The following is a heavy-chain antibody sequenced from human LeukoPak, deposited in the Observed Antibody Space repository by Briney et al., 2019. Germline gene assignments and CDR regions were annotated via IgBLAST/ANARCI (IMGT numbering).Heavy chain of an antibody. Sequence: GGSLRLSCTASGFTFSTYAMGWARQAPGKGLEWVSGIGSNGVNRYYADSAKGRFTISRDNSKNTLYLQMNSLRAEDTAVYYCARERGDSSGFAYFDIWGQGTVVTVSS. CDR2: IGSNGVNR. D-gene: IGHD3-22*01. CDR3: ARERGDSSGFAYFDI. V-gene: IGHV3-23*01. CDR1: GFTFSTYA. J-gene: IGHJ3*02.